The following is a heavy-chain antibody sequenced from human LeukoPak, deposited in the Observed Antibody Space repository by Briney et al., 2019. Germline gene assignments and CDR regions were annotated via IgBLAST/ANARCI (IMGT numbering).Heavy chain of an antibody. Sequence: SETLSLTCAVYGGSFGGYYWSWLRQPPGKGLEWIGEINHSGSTNYNPSLKSRVTISVDTSKNQFSLKLSSVTAADTAVYYCARGPSITIFFDYWGQGTLVTVSS. V-gene: IGHV4-34*01. J-gene: IGHJ4*02. CDR1: GGSFGGYY. D-gene: IGHD3-9*01. CDR2: INHSGST. CDR3: ARGPSITIFFDY.